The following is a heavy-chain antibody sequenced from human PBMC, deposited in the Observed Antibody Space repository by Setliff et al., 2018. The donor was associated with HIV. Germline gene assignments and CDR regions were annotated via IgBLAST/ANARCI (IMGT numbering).Heavy chain of an antibody. D-gene: IGHD4-4*01. Sequence: SETLSLTCTIHGGSVSGHYWSWIRQPPGKGLEWVGSTSDSGTPNYNPSLKSRVTITADASTRTAYMELSSLTSDDTAVYYCAGSAHSYSYMGYYYHTMDVWGQGTTVTVSS. J-gene: IGHJ6*02. CDR3: AGSAHSYSYMGYYYHTMDV. CDR2: TSDSGTP. V-gene: IGHV4-59*02. CDR1: GGSVSGHY.